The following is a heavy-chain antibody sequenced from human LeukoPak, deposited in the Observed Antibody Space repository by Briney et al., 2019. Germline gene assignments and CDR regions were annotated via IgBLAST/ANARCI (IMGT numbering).Heavy chain of an antibody. J-gene: IGHJ4*02. D-gene: IGHD6-19*01. CDR1: GGSYGGSFSGYY. CDR3: AREAPYSSGWHLDY. V-gene: IGHV4-34*01. Sequence: SETLSLPSAVYGGSYGGSFSGYYWSWIRQPPGKGLEWIGEINHSGSTNYNPSLKSRVTISVDTSKIQFSLKVRSVTAADTAVYYCAREAPYSSGWHLDYWGEGPLVTVSS. CDR2: INHSGST.